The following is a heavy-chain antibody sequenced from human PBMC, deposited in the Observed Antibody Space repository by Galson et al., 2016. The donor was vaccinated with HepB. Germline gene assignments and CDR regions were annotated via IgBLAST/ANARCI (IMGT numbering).Heavy chain of an antibody. CDR3: ARRVIMGEPDD. CDR1: GYSFISTW. V-gene: IGHV5-51*01. Sequence: QSGAEVKKPGESLKISCQASGYSFISTWIGWVRQMPGKGLEWMGIIYPGTSDTVYNPSFRGQVTLSADASTNTAYLHWGSLTASDTAMYYCARRVIMGEPDDWGQGTLVTVSS. CDR2: IYPGTSDT. J-gene: IGHJ4*02. D-gene: IGHD1-26*01.